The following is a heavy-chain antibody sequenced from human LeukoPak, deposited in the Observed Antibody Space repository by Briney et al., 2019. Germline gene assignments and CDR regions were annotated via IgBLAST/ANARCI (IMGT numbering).Heavy chain of an antibody. Sequence: SGTLSLTCAVYGGAFSGYYWSWIRQPPGKGLEWIGEINHSGSTNYNPSLKSRVTISVDTSKNQFSLKLSSVTAADTAVYYCARELLPYYYDSSGQFEYWGQGTLVTVSS. D-gene: IGHD3-22*01. CDR2: INHSGST. CDR1: GGAFSGYY. CDR3: ARELLPYYYDSSGQFEY. J-gene: IGHJ4*02. V-gene: IGHV4-34*01.